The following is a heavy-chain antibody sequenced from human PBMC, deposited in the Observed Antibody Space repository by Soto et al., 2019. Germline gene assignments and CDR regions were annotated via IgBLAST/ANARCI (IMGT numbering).Heavy chain of an antibody. CDR3: ARETIYRYNWFDP. CDR2: ISYDGSNK. CDR1: GFTFSSYA. V-gene: IGHV3-30-3*01. Sequence: QVQLVESGGGVVQPGRSLRLSCAASGFTFSSYAMHWVRQAPGKGLEWVAVISYDGSNKYYADSVKGRFTISRDNSKNTLYLQMNSLRAEDTAMYYCARETIYRYNWFDPWGQGTLVTVSS. D-gene: IGHD1-7*01. J-gene: IGHJ5*02.